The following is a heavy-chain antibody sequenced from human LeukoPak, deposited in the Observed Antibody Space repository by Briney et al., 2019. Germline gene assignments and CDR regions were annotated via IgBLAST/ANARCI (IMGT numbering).Heavy chain of an antibody. CDR1: GGSFSGYY. V-gene: IGHV4-34*01. CDR2: INHSGST. Sequence: SSETLSLTCAVYGGSFSGYYWSWIRQPPGKGLEWIGEINHSGSTNYNPSLKSRVTISVDTSKNQFSLKLSSVTAADTAVYYCARDRSSSGWYGIDNWFDPWGQGTLVTVSS. D-gene: IGHD6-19*01. J-gene: IGHJ5*02. CDR3: ARDRSSSGWYGIDNWFDP.